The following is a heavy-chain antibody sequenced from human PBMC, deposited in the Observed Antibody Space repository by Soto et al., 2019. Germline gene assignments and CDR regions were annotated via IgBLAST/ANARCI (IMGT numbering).Heavy chain of an antibody. CDR2: IYYSGST. J-gene: IGHJ3*02. CDR3: ARATYDSKESFDI. CDR1: GGSISSGDYY. Sequence: QVQLQESGPGLVKPSQTLSLTCTVSGGSISSGDYYWSWIRQPPGKGLEWIGYIYYSGSTYYNPSRKSRVTLSEDPSKNQFSLKLCSVTAADTAVYYCARATYDSKESFDIWGQGTMVTV. D-gene: IGHD5-12*01. V-gene: IGHV4-30-4*01.